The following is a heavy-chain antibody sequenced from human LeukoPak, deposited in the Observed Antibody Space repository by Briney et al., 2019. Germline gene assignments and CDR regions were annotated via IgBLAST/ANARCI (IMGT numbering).Heavy chain of an antibody. V-gene: IGHV3-33*01. Sequence: GRSLRLSCAASGFTFSSYGMHWVRQAPGKGLEWVAVIWYDGSNKYYADSVRGRFTISRDNSKNTLYLQMNSLRAEDTAVYSCARGITIFGVVTRPDYWGQGTLVTVSS. J-gene: IGHJ4*02. CDR2: IWYDGSNK. CDR1: GFTFSSYG. CDR3: ARGITIFGVVTRPDY. D-gene: IGHD3-3*01.